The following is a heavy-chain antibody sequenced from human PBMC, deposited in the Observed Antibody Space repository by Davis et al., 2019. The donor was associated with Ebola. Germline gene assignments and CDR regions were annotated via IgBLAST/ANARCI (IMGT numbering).Heavy chain of an antibody. J-gene: IGHJ3*01. V-gene: IGHV3-30*03. D-gene: IGHD2-21*02. CDR2: ISYDGSNK. CDR3: VRGRDIVVVTATPCFGF. Sequence: GGSLRLSCTVSGFTFRSYAMSWVRQAPGKGLEWVALISYDGSNKYYADSVKGRFTISRDNAKNTLYLQMNSLRVEDTAVYYCVRGRDIVVVTATPCFGFWGQGTMVTVSS. CDR1: GFTFRSYA.